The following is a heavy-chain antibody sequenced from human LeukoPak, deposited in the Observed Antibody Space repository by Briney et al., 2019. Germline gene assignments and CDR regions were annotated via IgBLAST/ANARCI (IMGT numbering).Heavy chain of an antibody. D-gene: IGHD1-1*01. CDR3: ARGGVVGTWYYFDY. J-gene: IGHJ4*02. CDR1: GGSFSGYY. V-gene: IGHV4-34*01. Sequence: PSETLSLTCAVYGGSFSGYYWSWIRQPPGKGLEWIGEINHSGSTNYNPSLKSRVTISGDTSKNQFSLKLSSVTAADTAVYYCARGGVVGTWYYFDYWGEGTLVTVSS. CDR2: INHSGST.